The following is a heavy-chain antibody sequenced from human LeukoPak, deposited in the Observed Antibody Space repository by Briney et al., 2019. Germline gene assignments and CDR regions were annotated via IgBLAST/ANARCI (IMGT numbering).Heavy chain of an antibody. Sequence: GASVKVSCKASGGTFSSYAISWVRQAPGQGLEWMGGIIPIFGTANYAQKFQGRVTITADESTSTAYMELSSLRSEDTAVYYCARGIGPVTIFGVDYAFDIWGQGTMVTVSS. D-gene: IGHD3-3*01. CDR1: GGTFSSYA. J-gene: IGHJ3*02. CDR3: ARGIGPVTIFGVDYAFDI. CDR2: IIPIFGTA. V-gene: IGHV1-69*13.